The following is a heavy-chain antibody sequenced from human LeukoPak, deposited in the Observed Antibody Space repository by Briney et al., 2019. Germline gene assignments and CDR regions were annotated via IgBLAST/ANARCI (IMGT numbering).Heavy chain of an antibody. CDR1: GGSIRSAGYY. CDR3: ARDAEYYYGSGSYSSGIDV. D-gene: IGHD3-10*01. V-gene: IGHV4-31*03. CDR2: IYYSGST. Sequence: SETLSLTCTVTGGSIRSAGYYWSWIRQHPGKGLEWIGCIYYSGSTYYNPSLKSRVTISVDTSKNQFSLKLSSVTAADTAVYYCARDAEYYYGSGSYSSGIDVWGQGTTVTVSS. J-gene: IGHJ6*02.